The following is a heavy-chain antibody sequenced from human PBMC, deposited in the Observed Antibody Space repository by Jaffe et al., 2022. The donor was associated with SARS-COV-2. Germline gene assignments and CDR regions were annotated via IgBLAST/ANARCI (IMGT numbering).Heavy chain of an antibody. D-gene: IGHD2-15*01. CDR3: ARFYCSGGSCYSPTYYYYYGMDV. CDR2: ISAYNGNT. V-gene: IGHV1-18*01. Sequence: QVQLVQSGAEVKKPGASVKVSCKASGYTFTSYGISWVRQAPGQGLEWMGWISAYNGNTNYAQKLQGRVTMTTDTSTSTAYMELRSLRSDDTAVYYCARFYCSGGSCYSPTYYYYYGMDVWGQGTTVTVSS. J-gene: IGHJ6*02. CDR1: GYTFTSYG.